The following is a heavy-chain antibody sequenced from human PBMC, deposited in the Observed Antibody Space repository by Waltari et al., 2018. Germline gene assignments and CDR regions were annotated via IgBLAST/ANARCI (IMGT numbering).Heavy chain of an antibody. V-gene: IGHV3-23*01. CDR1: GSSFSTYD. CDR3: TSWRVVAGTGWFDS. Sequence: EVQLLETGGGLVQPGESLRLSCAASGSSFSTYDMAWVRQAPGKGLEWVSGIRNSGGNTYYGDSVKGRFAISRDNSRNTLHLQMNGLRAEDTAIYYCTSWRVVAGTGWFDSWGQGTLVTVSS. D-gene: IGHD2-15*01. J-gene: IGHJ5*01. CDR2: IRNSGGNT.